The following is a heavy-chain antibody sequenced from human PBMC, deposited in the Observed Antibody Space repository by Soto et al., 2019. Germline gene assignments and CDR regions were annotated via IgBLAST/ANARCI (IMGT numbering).Heavy chain of an antibody. V-gene: IGHV4-38-2*01. D-gene: IGHD6-19*01. J-gene: IGHJ4*02. CDR1: GYSISSGYY. CDR3: ARDSSGEDFDY. Sequence: KPSETLSLTCAVSGYSISSGYYWGWIRQPPGKGLEWIGSIYHSGSTYYNPSLKSRVTISVDTSKNQFSLKLSSVTAADTAVYYCARDSSGEDFDYWGQGTLVTVSS. CDR2: IYHSGST.